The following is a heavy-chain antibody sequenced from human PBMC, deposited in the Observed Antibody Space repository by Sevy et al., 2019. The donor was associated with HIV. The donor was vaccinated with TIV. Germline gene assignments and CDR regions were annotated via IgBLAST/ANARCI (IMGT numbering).Heavy chain of an antibody. D-gene: IGHD3-16*01. CDR2: INPNSGGT. Sequence: ASVKVSCKASGYTFTGYYMHWVRQAPGQGLEWMGWINPNSGGTNYAQKFQGRVTMTRDTSISTAYVELSRLRSDDTAVYYCARDGFGSRSYFDYWGQGTLVTVSS. J-gene: IGHJ4*02. CDR3: ARDGFGSRSYFDY. V-gene: IGHV1-2*02. CDR1: GYTFTGYY.